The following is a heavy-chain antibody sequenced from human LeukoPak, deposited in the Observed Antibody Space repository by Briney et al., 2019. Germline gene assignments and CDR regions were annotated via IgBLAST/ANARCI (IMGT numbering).Heavy chain of an antibody. V-gene: IGHV3-23*01. CDR1: GFMFSSYA. J-gene: IGHJ6*02. CDR2: ISGSGERT. CDR3: ARDRWFGESSGGMDV. D-gene: IGHD3-10*01. Sequence: GGSLRLSCAASGFMFSSYAMNWVRQAPGKGLEWVSRISGSGERTDYGDSVKGRFTISRDNSKNTLYLQMNSLRAEDTAVYYCARDRWFGESSGGMDVWGQGTTVTVSS.